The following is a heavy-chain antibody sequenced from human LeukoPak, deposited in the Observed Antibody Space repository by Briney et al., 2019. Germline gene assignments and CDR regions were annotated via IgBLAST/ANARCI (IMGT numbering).Heavy chain of an antibody. V-gene: IGHV3-64*01. D-gene: IGHD5/OR15-5a*01. Sequence: GGSLRLSCAGSGFTFSVYSMHWVRQAPGRGLEYVSAINPNGDSTYYANSVKGRFTISRDNSKNTLFLQMGRLRAEDMAMYYCVRSLGGYSVYVVNDLNELWGQGSLVTVSS. CDR2: INPNGDST. J-gene: IGHJ4*02. CDR1: GFTFSVYS. CDR3: VRSLGGYSVYVVNDLNEL.